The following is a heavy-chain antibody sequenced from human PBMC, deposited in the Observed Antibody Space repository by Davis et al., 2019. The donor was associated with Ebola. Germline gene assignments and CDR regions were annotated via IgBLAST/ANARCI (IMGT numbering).Heavy chain of an antibody. CDR3: ARDPRRFREFYYYYYGMDV. V-gene: IGHV3-11*01. CDR1: GFTFSDYY. CDR2: ISSSGSTI. D-gene: IGHD3-10*01. Sequence: GGSLRLSCAASGFTFSDYYMSWIRRAPGKGLEWVSYISSSGSTIYYADSVKGRFTISRDNAKNSLYLQMNSLRAEDTAVYYCARDPRRFREFYYYYYGMDVWGQGTTVTVSS. J-gene: IGHJ6*02.